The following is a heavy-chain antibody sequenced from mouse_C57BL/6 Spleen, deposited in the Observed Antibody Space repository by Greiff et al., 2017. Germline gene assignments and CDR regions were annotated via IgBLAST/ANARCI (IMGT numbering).Heavy chain of an antibody. CDR1: GYTFTSYW. V-gene: IGHV1-61*01. CDR3: ARRDCGNDY. CDR2: IYPSDSET. J-gene: IGHJ2*01. Sequence: VQLQQPGAELVRPGSSVKLSCKASGYTFTSYWMDWVKQRPGQGLEWIGNIYPSDSETHYNQKFKDKATLTVDKSSSTAYMQLSSLTSEDSAVYYCARRDCGNDYWGQGTTLTVSS. D-gene: IGHD1-1*01.